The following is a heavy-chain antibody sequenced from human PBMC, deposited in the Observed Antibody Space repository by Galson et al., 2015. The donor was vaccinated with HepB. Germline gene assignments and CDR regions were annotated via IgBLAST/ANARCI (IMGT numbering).Heavy chain of an antibody. CDR3: ATLGGSSDGWGFDI. V-gene: IGHV3-48*04. D-gene: IGHD1-26*01. Sequence: LRLSCAASGFTFSNYIMNWVRQAPGKGLEWVSYISSTSNAIYYADSVKGRFTISRDNAKNSLYLQLNSLRVEDTAVYYCATLGGSSDGWGFDIWGQGTMVTVSS. CDR1: GFTFSNYI. J-gene: IGHJ3*02. CDR2: ISSTSNAI.